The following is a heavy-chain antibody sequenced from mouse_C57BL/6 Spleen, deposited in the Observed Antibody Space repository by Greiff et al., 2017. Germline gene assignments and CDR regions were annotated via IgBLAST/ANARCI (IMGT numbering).Heavy chain of an antibody. Sequence: QVQLQQPGAVLVKPGASVKMSCKASGYTFTSYWITWVKQRPGQGLEWIGDIYPGSGGTNYNEKFKSTATLTVDTSSRTAYMQLSSLTSVDSAVYYCARAGKNYDDDVYYAMDYWGQGTSVTVSS. CDR2: IYPGSGGT. CDR3: ARAGKNYDDDVYYAMDY. V-gene: IGHV1-55*01. J-gene: IGHJ4*01. D-gene: IGHD2-4*01. CDR1: GYTFTSYW.